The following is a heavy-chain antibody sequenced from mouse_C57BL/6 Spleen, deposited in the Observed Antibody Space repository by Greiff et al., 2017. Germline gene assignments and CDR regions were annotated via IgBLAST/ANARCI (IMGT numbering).Heavy chain of an antibody. CDR2: INPNNGGT. CDR3: ARSLYDYYFDY. D-gene: IGHD2-3*01. J-gene: IGHJ2*01. CDR1: GYTFTDYN. V-gene: IGHV1-22*01. Sequence: EVQLVESGPELVKPGASVKMSCKASGYTFTDYNMHWVKQSHGKSLEWIGYINPNNGGTSYNQKFKGKATLTVNKSSSTAYMELRSLTSEDSAVYYCARSLYDYYFDYWGQGTTLTVSS.